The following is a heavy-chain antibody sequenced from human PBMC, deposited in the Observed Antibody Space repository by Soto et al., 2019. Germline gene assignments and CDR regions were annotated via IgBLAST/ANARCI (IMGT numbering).Heavy chain of an antibody. V-gene: IGHV1-69*13. CDR2: IIPIFGTA. J-gene: IGHJ6*04. D-gene: IGHD3-22*01. CDR3: ARVGDSSGYYYYYYGMDV. Sequence: SVKVSCKASGGTFSSYAISWVRQAPGQGLEWMGGIIPIFGTANYAQKFQGRVTITADESTSTAYMELSSLRSEDTAVYYCARVGDSSGYYYYYYGMDVWGKGPTVTVSS. CDR1: GGTFSSYA.